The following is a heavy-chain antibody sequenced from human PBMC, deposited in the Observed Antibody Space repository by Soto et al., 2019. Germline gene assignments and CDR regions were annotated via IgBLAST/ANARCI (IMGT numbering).Heavy chain of an antibody. CDR2: ISWNSGSI. J-gene: IGHJ4*02. CDR3: ARLSGYDWGPFAY. V-gene: IGHV3-9*01. Sequence: GGSLRLSCAASGFTFDDYAMHWVRQAPGKGLEWVSGISWNSGSIDYADSVKGRFTISRDNAKNSLYLQMNSLRAEDTALYYCARLSGYDWGPFAYWGQGTLVTVSS. CDR1: GFTFDDYA. D-gene: IGHD5-12*01.